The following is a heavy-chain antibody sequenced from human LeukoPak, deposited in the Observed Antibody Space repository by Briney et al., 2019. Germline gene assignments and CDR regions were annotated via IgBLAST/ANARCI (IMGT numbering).Heavy chain of an antibody. D-gene: IGHD3-10*01. Sequence: GGSLRLSCAASGFTFSSYGMHWVRQAPGKGLEWVAFIRYDGSNKYYADSVKGRFTISRDNSKNTLYLQMNSLRAEDMALYYCAKDMVRGVIGAFDIWGQGTMVTVSS. CDR2: IRYDGSNK. V-gene: IGHV3-30*02. J-gene: IGHJ3*02. CDR1: GFTFSSYG. CDR3: AKDMVRGVIGAFDI.